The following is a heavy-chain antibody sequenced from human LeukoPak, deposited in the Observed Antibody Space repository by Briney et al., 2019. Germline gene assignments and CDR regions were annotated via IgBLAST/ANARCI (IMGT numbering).Heavy chain of an antibody. CDR3: ARDTSSSYGSGSDY. V-gene: IGHV3-20*04. CDR1: GFTFDDYG. D-gene: IGHD3-10*01. CDR2: INWNGGST. J-gene: IGHJ4*02. Sequence: RPGGSLRLSCAASGFTFDDYGMSWVRQAPGKGLEWVSGINWNGGSTGYADSVKGRFTISRDNAKNSLYLQMNSLRAEDTALYYCARDTSSSYGSGSDYWGQGTLVTVSS.